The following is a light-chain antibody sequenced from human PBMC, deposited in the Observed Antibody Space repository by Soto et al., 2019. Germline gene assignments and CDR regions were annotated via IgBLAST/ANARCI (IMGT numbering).Light chain of an antibody. CDR2: GAS. CDR1: QSVSSSY. CDR3: QQSGSLPLT. Sequence: EIVVTKSPGTLSVSPAERATLSCRASQSVSSSYLAWYQQKPGQAPRLLIYGASSRATGIPDRFSGSGSGTDFTLTISSLEPGDFTVYYCQQSGSLPLTFGGGTKV. V-gene: IGKV3-20*01. J-gene: IGKJ4*01.